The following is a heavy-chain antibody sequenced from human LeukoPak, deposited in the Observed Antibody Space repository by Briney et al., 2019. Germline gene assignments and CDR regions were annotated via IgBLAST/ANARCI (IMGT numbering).Heavy chain of an antibody. V-gene: IGHV3-30*04. CDR3: TRGSYGDYEY. CDR2: ISYDGRQN. J-gene: IGHJ4*02. Sequence: GRSLRLSCAASGFTFSTYAMNWVRQAPGKGLEWVAVISYDGRQNYYADSVKGRFTISRDNAKNSLYLQMNSLRAEDTAVYYCTRGSYGDYEYWGQGTLVTVSS. D-gene: IGHD4-17*01. CDR1: GFTFSTYA.